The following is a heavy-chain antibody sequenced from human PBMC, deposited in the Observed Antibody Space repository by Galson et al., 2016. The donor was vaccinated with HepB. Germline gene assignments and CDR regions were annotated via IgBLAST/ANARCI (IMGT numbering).Heavy chain of an antibody. CDR1: GFTFSSSA. CDR2: INYSGGTT. CDR3: AKGGFDFFSTPFDY. D-gene: IGHD3-3*01. J-gene: IGHJ4*02. V-gene: IGHV3-23*01. Sequence: SLRLSCAASGFTFSSSAVSCVRQAPGKGLEWVSTINYSGGTTYYADSVKGRFTISRDNSKNTLYLQMNSLRAEDTAVYFCAKGGFDFFSTPFDYWGQGTLITVSS.